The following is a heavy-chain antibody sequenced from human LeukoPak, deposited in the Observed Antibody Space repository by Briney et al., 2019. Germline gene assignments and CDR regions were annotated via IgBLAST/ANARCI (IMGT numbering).Heavy chain of an antibody. V-gene: IGHV4-39*01. D-gene: IGHD3-3*01. CDR1: GGPISSSSYY. CDR2: IYYSGST. CDR3: ARHYYDFWSGYYQFDY. J-gene: IGHJ4*02. Sequence: SETLSLTCTVSGGPISSSSYYWGWIRQPPGKGLEWIGSIYYSGSTYYNPSLKSRVTISVDTSKNQFSLKLSSVTAADTAVYYCARHYYDFWSGYYQFDYWGQGTLVTVSS.